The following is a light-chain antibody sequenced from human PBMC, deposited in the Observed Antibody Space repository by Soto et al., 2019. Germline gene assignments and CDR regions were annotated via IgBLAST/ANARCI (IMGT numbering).Light chain of an antibody. CDR1: HDIKKW. J-gene: IGKJ3*01. V-gene: IGKV1-12*01. Sequence: DIQMTQSPSSVSASVGDTINITCRASHDIKKWLAWYQQKPGKAPKVLIYAASNLESGVSQRFSGSGAGTEFSLTISSLQTEDFATYFCHQASSFPYTFGPGTKVDIK. CDR2: AAS. CDR3: HQASSFPYT.